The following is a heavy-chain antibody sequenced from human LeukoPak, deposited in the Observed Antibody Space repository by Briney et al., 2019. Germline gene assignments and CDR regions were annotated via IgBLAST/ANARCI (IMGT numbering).Heavy chain of an antibody. CDR1: GFTFSSYW. D-gene: IGHD3-22*01. CDR3: ARAPSEIGGYYPEYFRH. Sequence: GGSLRLSCAASGFTFSSYWMHWVRQAPGKGLVWVSRIKSDGSTNYADSVKGRFTISRDNAKSTVSLQMNSLRTEDTGVYYCARAPSEIGGYYPEYFRHWGQGTLVTVSS. J-gene: IGHJ1*01. CDR2: IKSDGST. V-gene: IGHV3-74*01.